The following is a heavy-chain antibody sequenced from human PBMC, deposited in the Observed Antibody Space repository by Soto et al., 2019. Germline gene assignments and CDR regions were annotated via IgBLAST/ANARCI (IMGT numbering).Heavy chain of an antibody. V-gene: IGHV4-4*02. CDR1: GGSFSDSDW. J-gene: IGHJ4*02. CDR3: ARDLQDRFDY. Sequence: SETLSLTCAVSGGSFSDSDWWSWVRQPPGKGLEWIGEVYFDGSTNYNPSLKSRVSISVDISSNHFSLTLRSVTVADTAVYYCARDLQDRFDYRGQGKLVTVSS. CDR2: VYFDGST.